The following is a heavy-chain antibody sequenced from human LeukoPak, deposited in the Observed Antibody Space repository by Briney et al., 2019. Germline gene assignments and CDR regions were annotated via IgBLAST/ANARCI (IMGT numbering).Heavy chain of an antibody. CDR3: TRDFPNIVVVTAADSFDY. CDR1: GFTFGDYA. CDR2: IRSKAYGGTT. V-gene: IGHV3-49*03. J-gene: IGHJ4*02. Sequence: GGSLRLSCTASGFTFGDYAMSWFRQAPGKGLEWEGFIRSKAYGGTTEYAASVKGRFTISRDDSKSIAYLQMNSLKTEDTAVYYCTRDFPNIVVVTAADSFDYWGQGTLVTVSS. D-gene: IGHD2-21*02.